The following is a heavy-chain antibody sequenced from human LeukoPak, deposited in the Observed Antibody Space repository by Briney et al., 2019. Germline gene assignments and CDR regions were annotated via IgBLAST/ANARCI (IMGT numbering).Heavy chain of an antibody. Sequence: PSETLSLTCTVSGYSISSGYYWGWIRQPPGKGLEWTGSIDHSGSTYYNPSLKSRVTISVDTSKNQFSLKLSSVTAADTAVYYCARASPVYYYDSSGYPRFDPWGQGTLVTVSS. V-gene: IGHV4-38-2*02. CDR2: IDHSGST. CDR1: GYSISSGYY. CDR3: ARASPVYYYDSSGYPRFDP. D-gene: IGHD3-22*01. J-gene: IGHJ5*02.